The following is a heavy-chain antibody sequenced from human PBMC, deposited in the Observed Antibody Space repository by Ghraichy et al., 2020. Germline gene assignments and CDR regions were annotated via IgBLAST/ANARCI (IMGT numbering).Heavy chain of an antibody. J-gene: IGHJ4*02. Sequence: ASVKVSCKASGYTFTRNYMHWVRQAPGQGLEWMGIINPSGGSTSYTQKFQGRVTMTRDTSTSTVYMELSSLRSEDTAVYYCARDARITISGVIIIEGYFDHWGQGTPVTVSS. V-gene: IGHV1-46*01. D-gene: IGHD3-3*01. CDR3: ARDARITISGVIIIEGYFDH. CDR1: GYTFTRNY. CDR2: INPSGGST.